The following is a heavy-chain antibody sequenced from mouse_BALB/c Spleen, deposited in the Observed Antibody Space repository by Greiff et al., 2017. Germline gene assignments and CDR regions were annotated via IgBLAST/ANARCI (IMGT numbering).Heavy chain of an antibody. CDR1: GFTFSSFG. CDR3: ARYYYGSSLDY. J-gene: IGHJ2*01. V-gene: IGHV5-17*02. D-gene: IGHD1-1*01. Sequence: EVKLQESGGGLVQPGGSRKLSCAASGFTFSSFGMHWVRQAPEKGLEWVAYISSGSSTIYYADTVKGRFTISRDNPKNTLFLQMTSLRSEDTAMYYCARYYYGSSLDYWGQGTTLTVSS. CDR2: ISSGSSTI.